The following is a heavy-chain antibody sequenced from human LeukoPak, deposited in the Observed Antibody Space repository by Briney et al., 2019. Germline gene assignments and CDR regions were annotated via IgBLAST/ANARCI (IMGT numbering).Heavy chain of an antibody. D-gene: IGHD2-15*01. V-gene: IGHV1-2*02. CDR2: INPNSGGT. Sequence: ASVKVSCKASGYTFTGYYMHWVRQAPGQGLEWMGWINPNSGGTNYAQKFQGRVTMTRDTSISTAYMELSRLRSDDTAVHYCAADLSGGCSGGSCYDYWGQGTLVTVSS. CDR1: GYTFTGYY. CDR3: AADLSGGCSGGSCYDY. J-gene: IGHJ4*02.